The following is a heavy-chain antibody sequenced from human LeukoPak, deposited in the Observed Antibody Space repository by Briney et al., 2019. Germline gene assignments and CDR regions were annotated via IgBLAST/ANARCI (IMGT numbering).Heavy chain of an antibody. Sequence: PGGSLRLSCAASGFIFSNTWMSWVRQAPGKGLEWVGRIKSKPDGGTTDYAAPVKGRFTISRDDSIHTPYLQMTSLKTEDAAVYYCTTDRADYWGQGTLVTVSS. V-gene: IGHV3-15*01. CDR3: TTDRADY. CDR1: GFIFSNTW. CDR2: IKSKPDGGTT. J-gene: IGHJ4*02.